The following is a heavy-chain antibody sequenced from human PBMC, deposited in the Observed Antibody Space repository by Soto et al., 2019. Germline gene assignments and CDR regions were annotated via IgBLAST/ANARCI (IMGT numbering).Heavy chain of an antibody. V-gene: IGHV3-30*18. J-gene: IGHJ6*02. D-gene: IGHD6-6*01. CDR2: ISYDGRNE. Sequence: QVQLVESGGGVVQPGRSLRLSCAASGFTFSHYGMHWVRQAPGKGLEWVAIISYDGRNEYYADSVKGRFTISRDNSKNTLYLQMNSLRAEDTAVYYCAKDLVAWSNYYYYGMDVWGQGPTVTFSS. CDR1: GFTFSHYG. CDR3: AKDLVAWSNYYYYGMDV.